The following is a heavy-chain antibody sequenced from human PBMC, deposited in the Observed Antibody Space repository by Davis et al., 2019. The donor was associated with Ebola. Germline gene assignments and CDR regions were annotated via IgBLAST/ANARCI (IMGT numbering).Heavy chain of an antibody. CDR3: ARWGLRGNYDSWSGSDYYFDY. CDR2: ISSDSDYI. D-gene: IGHD3-3*01. CDR1: GFTFSTYS. J-gene: IGHJ4*02. V-gene: IGHV3-21*01. Sequence: GGSLRLSCAASGFTFSTYSMSWVRQAPGKGLEWVSSISSDSDYIYYADSAKGRFTISRDNAKNSLYLQLDSLRDEDTAVYYCARWGLRGNYDSWSGSDYYFDYWGQGTLVTVSS.